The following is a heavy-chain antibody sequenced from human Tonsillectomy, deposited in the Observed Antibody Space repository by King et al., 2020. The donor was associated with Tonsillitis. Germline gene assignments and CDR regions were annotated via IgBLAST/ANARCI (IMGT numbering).Heavy chain of an antibody. D-gene: IGHD1-7*01. J-gene: IGHJ4*02. CDR1: GGSIRTGDFY. V-gene: IGHV4-30-4*01. CDR2: LYYSWTT. CDR3: ARGEGTTGGFDY. Sequence: VQLQESGPGLVKPSQTLSLICSVSGGSIRTGDFYWSWIRQPPGKGLEWMGYLYYSWTTYDNPSLQGRVSMSVDASTNQFSLKLRSVTAADTAVYYCARGEGTTGGFDYWGQGTLVTVSS.